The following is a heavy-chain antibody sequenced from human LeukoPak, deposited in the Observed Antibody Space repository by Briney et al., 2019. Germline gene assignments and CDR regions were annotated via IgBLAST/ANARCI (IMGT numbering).Heavy chain of an antibody. Sequence: SETLSLTCTVSGGSISSRSYYWGWIRQPPGKGLEWIANIYYSGDTYYNPSLKSRVTISVDASRNQFSLKLSSVTAADTAVYYCARDRSRWDLLPFDYWGQGTLVTVSS. V-gene: IGHV4-39*07. J-gene: IGHJ4*02. CDR1: GGSISSRSYY. CDR2: IYYSGDT. CDR3: ARDRSRWDLLPFDY. D-gene: IGHD1-26*01.